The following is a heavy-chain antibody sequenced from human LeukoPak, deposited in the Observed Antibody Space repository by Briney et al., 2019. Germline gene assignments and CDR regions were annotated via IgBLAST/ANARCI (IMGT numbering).Heavy chain of an antibody. D-gene: IGHD5-18*01. CDR2: INPNSGGT. CDR1: GYAFTGYY. CDR3: ARGSGTAMASDY. Sequence: ASVKVSCKASGYAFTGYYMHWVRQAPGQGLEWMGWINPNSGGTNYAQKFQGRVTMTRDTSISTAYMELSRLRSDDTAVYYCARGSGTAMASDYWGQGTLVTVSS. J-gene: IGHJ4*02. V-gene: IGHV1-2*02.